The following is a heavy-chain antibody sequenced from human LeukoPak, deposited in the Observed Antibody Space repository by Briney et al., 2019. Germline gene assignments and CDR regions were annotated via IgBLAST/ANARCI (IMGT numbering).Heavy chain of an antibody. D-gene: IGHD1-26*01. V-gene: IGHV4-39*01. CDR1: GGSISSSSYY. CDR2: IYYTGST. CDR3: ARTHSGTYYGFDY. Sequence: PSETLSLTCTVSGGSISSSSYYWGWIRQPPGKGLEWIGSIYYTGSTYYNPSLKSRVTISVDTSKNQLSLKLSSVTAADTAVYYCARTHSGTYYGFDYWGQGTLVTVSS. J-gene: IGHJ4*02.